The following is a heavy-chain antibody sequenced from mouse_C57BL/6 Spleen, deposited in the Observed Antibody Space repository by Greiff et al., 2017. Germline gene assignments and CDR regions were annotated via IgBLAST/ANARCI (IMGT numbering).Heavy chain of an antibody. Sequence: EVKLMESGPELVKPGASVKISCKASGYSFTDYNMNWVKQSNGKSLEWIGVINPNYGTTSYNQKFKGKATLTVDQSSSTAYMQLNSLTSEDSAVYYCARGGYYPYYYAMDYWGQGTSVTVSS. CDR3: ARGGYYPYYYAMDY. D-gene: IGHD2-3*01. J-gene: IGHJ4*01. CDR2: INPNYGTT. V-gene: IGHV1-39*01. CDR1: GYSFTDYN.